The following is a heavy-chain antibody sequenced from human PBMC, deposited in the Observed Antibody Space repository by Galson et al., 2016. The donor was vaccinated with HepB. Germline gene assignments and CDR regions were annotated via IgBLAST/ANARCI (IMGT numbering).Heavy chain of an antibody. J-gene: IGHJ5*02. D-gene: IGHD2-8*01. CDR2: IYHSGST. CDR3: ARALSVSNWFEP. CDR1: GGSISSNNW. Sequence: TLSLTCAVSGGSISSNNWWTWVRQPPGKGLEWTGEIYHSGSTNYNPSLKSRVTISVDRSKNQFSLKLSSVTAADTAVYFCARALSVSNWFEPWGLGTLVTISS. V-gene: IGHV4-4*01.